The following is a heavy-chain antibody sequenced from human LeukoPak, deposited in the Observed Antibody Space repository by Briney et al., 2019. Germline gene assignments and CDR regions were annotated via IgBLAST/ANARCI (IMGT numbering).Heavy chain of an antibody. CDR2: ISYDGSNK. J-gene: IGHJ4*02. D-gene: IGHD3-22*01. CDR3: ARDIFDSSGYYYFDY. V-gene: IGHV3-30*03. Sequence: GRSLRLSCAASGFTFSTYGMHWVRQAPGKGLEWVAVISYDGSNKYYADSVKGLFTISRDNSKNTLYLQMNSLRAEDTAVYYCARDIFDSSGYYYFDYWGQGTLVTVSS. CDR1: GFTFSTYG.